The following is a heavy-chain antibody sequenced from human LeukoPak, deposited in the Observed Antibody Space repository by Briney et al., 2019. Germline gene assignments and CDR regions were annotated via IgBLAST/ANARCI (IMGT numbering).Heavy chain of an antibody. CDR1: GFTFSIYS. V-gene: IGHV3-48*02. Sequence: PGGSLRLSCAASGFTFSIYSMNWVRRAPGKGLEWLSYISGSSSTIYYADSVKGRFTISRDNAKNSLYLQINSLRDEDSAVYYCARYSQSGDAFNSWGQGTMVTVSS. CDR3: ARYSQSGDAFNS. J-gene: IGHJ3*02. CDR2: ISGSSSTI. D-gene: IGHD2-21*01.